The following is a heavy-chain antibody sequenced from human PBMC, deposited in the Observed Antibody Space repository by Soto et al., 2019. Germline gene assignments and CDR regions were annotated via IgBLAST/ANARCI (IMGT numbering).Heavy chain of an antibody. CDR1: GFIFSNFG. CDR3: AKDRRIAYCYRDV. Sequence: QVQLVESGGGVVQPGGSLTLSCAASGFIFSNFGMHWVRQAPGKGLEWLAVISYDGNKRDYSDSVKGRFTISRDNSDNTLYLQINTLKADATDVYVCAKDRRIAYCYRDVCGRGSTVTVSS. CDR2: ISYDGNKR. D-gene: IGHD2-15*01. J-gene: IGHJ6*03. V-gene: IGHV3-30*18.